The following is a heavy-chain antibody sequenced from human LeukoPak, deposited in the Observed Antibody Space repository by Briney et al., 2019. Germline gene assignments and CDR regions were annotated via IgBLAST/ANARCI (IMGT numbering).Heavy chain of an antibody. Sequence: GRSLRLSCAASGFTFSSYAMHWVRQAPGKGLEWVAVISYDGSNKYYADSVKGRFTISRDNSKNTLYLQMNSLRAEDTAVYYCAKDRRGYSYSDYWGQGTLVTVSS. CDR3: AKDRRGYSYSDY. CDR1: GFTFSSYA. D-gene: IGHD5-18*01. CDR2: ISYDGSNK. V-gene: IGHV3-30*04. J-gene: IGHJ4*02.